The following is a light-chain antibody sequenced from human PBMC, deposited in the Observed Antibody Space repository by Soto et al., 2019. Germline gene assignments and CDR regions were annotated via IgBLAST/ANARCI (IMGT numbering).Light chain of an antibody. J-gene: IGKJ1*01. Sequence: DIQMTQSPSSLSASVGDRVTITCRASQSISTYLNWYQHKPGKAPKVLIYAVSSLQSGVPSRFSGSGSGTDFTLTITSLQPEYSATYYCQHSYGTPRTLGQGTKVEIK. CDR3: QHSYGTPRT. CDR2: AVS. CDR1: QSISTY. V-gene: IGKV1-39*01.